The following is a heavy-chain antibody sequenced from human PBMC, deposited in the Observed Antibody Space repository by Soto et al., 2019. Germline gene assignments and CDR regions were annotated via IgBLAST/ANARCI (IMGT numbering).Heavy chain of an antibody. CDR1: GFTFSSYW. D-gene: IGHD5-12*01. Sequence: GGSLRLSCAASGFTFSSYWMSWVRQAPGKGLEWVANIKQDGSEKYYVDSVKGRFTISRDNAKNSLYLQMNSLRAEDTAVYYCARDPNIVATITAIYYYYGMDVWGQGTTVTVS. CDR3: ARDPNIVATITAIYYYYGMDV. J-gene: IGHJ6*02. V-gene: IGHV3-7*01. CDR2: IKQDGSEK.